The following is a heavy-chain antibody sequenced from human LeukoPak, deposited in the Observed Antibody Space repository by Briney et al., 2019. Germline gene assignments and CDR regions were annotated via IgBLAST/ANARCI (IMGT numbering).Heavy chain of an antibody. CDR2: MNPNTGNT. CDR3: ARGRMGYGDYGAVFDV. J-gene: IGHJ3*01. Sequence: ASVKVSCKASGYTFINYDINWVRQATGQGLEWMGWMNPNTGNTGYAQKFQGRVTIIRDTSISTAYMELSSLRSEDTAVYFCARGRMGYGDYGAVFDVWGQGTMVTVSS. D-gene: IGHD4-17*01. CDR1: GYTFINYD. V-gene: IGHV1-8*03.